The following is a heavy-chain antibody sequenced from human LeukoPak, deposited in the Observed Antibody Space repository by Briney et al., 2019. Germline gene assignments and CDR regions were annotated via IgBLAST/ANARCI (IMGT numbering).Heavy chain of an antibody. D-gene: IGHD3-16*02. J-gene: IGHJ4*02. CDR3: VMITFGGVIVD. CDR1: GGSISSYY. V-gene: IGHV4-4*07. CDR2: IYTSGST. Sequence: PSETLSLTCTISGGSISSYYWSWIRQPAGKELEWIGRIYTSGSTNYNPSRKSRVTMSVDTSKNQFSLKLSSVTAADTAVYYCVMITFGGVIVDWGQGTLVTVSS.